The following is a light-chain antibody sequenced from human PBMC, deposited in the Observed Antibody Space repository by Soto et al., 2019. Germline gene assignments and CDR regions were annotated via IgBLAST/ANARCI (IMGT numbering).Light chain of an antibody. J-gene: IGKJ4*01. CDR2: GAS. CDR1: PSVSSY. V-gene: IGKV3-11*01. CDR3: QQRTNWPPLT. Sequence: EIVLTQSPATLSLSPGERATLSCRASPSVSSYLFWYQQRPGQAPRLLIYGASNRATGITARFSGSGSGTDFTLTISSLGPEDFAVYYCQQRTNWPPLTFGGGTKVEI.